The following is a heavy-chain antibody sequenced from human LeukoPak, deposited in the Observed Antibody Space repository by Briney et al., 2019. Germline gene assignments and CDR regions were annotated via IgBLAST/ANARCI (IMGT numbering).Heavy chain of an antibody. Sequence: GSSVNVSCKASGGTFNNYAISWVRQAPGQGLEWMGRIIPIVGIANYAQKFQGRVTITADKSTSTGYMELSSLRSEDTAVYYCATDGITRSQWEPPNWFDPWGQGTLVTVSS. J-gene: IGHJ5*02. V-gene: IGHV1-69*04. CDR3: ATDGITRSQWEPPNWFDP. CDR2: IIPIVGIA. D-gene: IGHD1-26*01. CDR1: GGTFNNYA.